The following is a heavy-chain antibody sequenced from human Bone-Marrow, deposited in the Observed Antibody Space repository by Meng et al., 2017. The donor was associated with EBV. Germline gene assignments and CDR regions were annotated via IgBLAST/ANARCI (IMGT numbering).Heavy chain of an antibody. CDR3: ARGSMLRGVITWFGP. J-gene: IGHJ5*02. D-gene: IGHD3-10*01. CDR2: IYYSGST. Sequence: QVPELGPGLVKPTQTLSLTCSVSGGSISSGGYFWSWIRQPPGKGLEWIGYIYYSGSTYYNPSLKSRVTISVDTSKNQFSLKLSSVTATDTAVYYCARGSMLRGVITWFGPWGQGTLVTVSS. V-gene: IGHV4-30-4*01. CDR1: GGSISSGGYF.